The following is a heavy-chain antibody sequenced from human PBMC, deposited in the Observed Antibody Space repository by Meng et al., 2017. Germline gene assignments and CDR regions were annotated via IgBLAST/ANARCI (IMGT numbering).Heavy chain of an antibody. Sequence: QVYMVKPGDGVKKPGAYVKVSCKASGYPFTGYYMHWVRQAPGQGLEWMGWINPNSGGTNYAQKFQARVTMTGDTSISTAYMELSRLISDDTAVYYCARDSATGDFWGQGTLVTVSS. CDR3: ARDSATGDF. V-gene: IGHV1-2*02. D-gene: IGHD5-12*01. CDR2: INPNSGGT. CDR1: GYPFTGYY. J-gene: IGHJ4*02.